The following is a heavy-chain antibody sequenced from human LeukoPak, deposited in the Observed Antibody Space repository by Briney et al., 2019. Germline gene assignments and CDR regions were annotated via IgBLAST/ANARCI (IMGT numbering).Heavy chain of an antibody. CDR1: GFDFSAYW. D-gene: IGHD5-24*01. V-gene: IGHV3-7*01. CDR3: AAWGLHNY. Sequence: GGSLRLSCSASGFDFSAYWMNWVRQAPGKGPEWVANINLSGSAQLYVDSVDGRCTISRDNAKSSLYLQMNGLRVEDTAVYYCAAWGLHNYWGQGTLVTVSS. CDR2: INLSGSAQ. J-gene: IGHJ4*02.